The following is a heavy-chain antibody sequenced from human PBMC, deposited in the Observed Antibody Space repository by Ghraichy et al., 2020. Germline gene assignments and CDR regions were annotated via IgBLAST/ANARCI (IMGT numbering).Heavy chain of an antibody. J-gene: IGHJ4*02. CDR3: ARDGLGSVVVTAIGYFDY. D-gene: IGHD2-21*02. CDR2: ISYDGSNK. CDR1: GFTFSSYA. V-gene: IGHV3-30*04. Sequence: LSLTCAASGFTFSSYAMHWVRQAPGKGLEWVAVISYDGSNKYYADSVKGRFTISRDNSKNTLYLQMNSLRAEDTAVYYCARDGLGSVVVTAIGYFDYWGQGTLVTVSS.